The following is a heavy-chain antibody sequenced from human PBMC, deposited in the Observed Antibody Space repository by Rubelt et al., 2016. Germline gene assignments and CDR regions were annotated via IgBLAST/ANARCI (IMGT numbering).Heavy chain of an antibody. Sequence: WVRQAPGQGLEWMGWISAYNGNTNYAQKLQGRVTMTTDTSTSTAYMELRSLRSDDTAVYYCARTRGGWATRPDAFDIWGQGTMVTVSS. J-gene: IGHJ3*02. CDR3: ARTRGGWATRPDAFDI. V-gene: IGHV1-18*01. CDR2: ISAYNGNT. D-gene: IGHD6-19*01.